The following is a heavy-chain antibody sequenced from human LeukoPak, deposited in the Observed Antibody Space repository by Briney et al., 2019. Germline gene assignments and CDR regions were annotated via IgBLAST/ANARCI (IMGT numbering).Heavy chain of an antibody. CDR3: AKDMGISIFGVLTFHFAF. D-gene: IGHD3-3*01. CDR1: VFTFSAYA. J-gene: IGHJ4*02. CDR2: IWDDGSNK. V-gene: IGHV3-33*06. Sequence: GGSLRLSCGASVFTFSAYAMHWVRQAPGKGLEWVAVIWDDGSNKHYADSVKGRFTISRDNSKNTLYLQMNNLRADDTAVYYCAKDMGISIFGVLTFHFAFWGQGTLVTVSS.